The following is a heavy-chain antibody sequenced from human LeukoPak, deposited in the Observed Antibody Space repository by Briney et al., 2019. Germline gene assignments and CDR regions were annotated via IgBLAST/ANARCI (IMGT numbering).Heavy chain of an antibody. CDR3: ARVIDSGSYCNY. V-gene: IGHV1-2*06. J-gene: IGHJ4*02. D-gene: IGHD3-10*01. CDR2: INPNSGGT. CDR1: GYTFTGYY. Sequence: GASVKVSCKASGYTFTGYYMHWVRQAPGQGLEWVGRINPNSGGTNYAQKFQGRVTMTRDTSISTAYMELSRLRSDDTAVYYCARVIDSGSYCNYWGQGTLVTVSS.